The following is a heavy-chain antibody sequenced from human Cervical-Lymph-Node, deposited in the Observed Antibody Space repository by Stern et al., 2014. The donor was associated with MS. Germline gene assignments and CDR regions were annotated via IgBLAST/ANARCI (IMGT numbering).Heavy chain of an antibody. J-gene: IGHJ4*02. V-gene: IGHV3-9*01. CDR2: ITWNSVSV. D-gene: IGHD3-3*01. CDR3: AKGSGGSGYYPVALDY. Sequence: DVKLVESGGGLVQPGRSLRLSCAASGFTFDDYAMHWVRQAPGKGLEWVSGITWNSVSVGYADSVKGRFTISRDNAKNSLYLQMNSLRGDDTALYYCAKGSGGSGYYPVALDYWGQGTLVTVSS. CDR1: GFTFDDYA.